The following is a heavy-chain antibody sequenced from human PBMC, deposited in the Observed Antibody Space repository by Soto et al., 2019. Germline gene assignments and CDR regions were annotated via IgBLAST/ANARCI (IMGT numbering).Heavy chain of an antibody. CDR1: GFTFSSYS. J-gene: IGHJ6*03. CDR3: ARDFKESQYYYYCMDV. Sequence: EVQLVESGGGLVKPGGSLRLSCVVSGFTFSSYSMNWVRQAPGKGLEWVSSISSGSNYTYYADSVKGRFNISRDNAKNSVYLQLNSLRAEDTALYYCARDFKESQYYYYCMDVWGKGTTVTVSS. V-gene: IGHV3-21*06. D-gene: IGHD3-10*01. CDR2: ISSGSNYT.